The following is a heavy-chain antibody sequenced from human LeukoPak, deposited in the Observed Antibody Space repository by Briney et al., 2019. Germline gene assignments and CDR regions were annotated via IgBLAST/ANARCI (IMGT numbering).Heavy chain of an antibody. Sequence: GGSLRLSCAASGFTFNSYWMHWVRQAPGKGLVWVSLINSDGSSTSYADSVKGRFTISRDNAKNTLYLQMNSLRAEDTAVYYCATSRSFDYWGQGTLVTVSS. V-gene: IGHV3-74*01. CDR2: INSDGSST. CDR1: GFTFNSYW. CDR3: ATSRSFDY. D-gene: IGHD2/OR15-2a*01. J-gene: IGHJ4*02.